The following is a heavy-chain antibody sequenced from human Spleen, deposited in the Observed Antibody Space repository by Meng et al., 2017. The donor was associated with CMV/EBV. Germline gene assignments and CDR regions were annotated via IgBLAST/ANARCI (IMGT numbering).Heavy chain of an antibody. CDR3: ARGAVVILIRNAFDI. Sequence: GESLKISCAASGFTFSSYSMNWVRQAPGKGLEWVSYISSSSSTIYYADSVKGRFTISRDNAKNSLYLQMNSLRAEDTAVYYCARGAVVILIRNAFDIWGQGTMVTVSS. D-gene: IGHD4-23*01. CDR2: ISSSSSTI. V-gene: IGHV3-48*04. J-gene: IGHJ3*02. CDR1: GFTFSSYS.